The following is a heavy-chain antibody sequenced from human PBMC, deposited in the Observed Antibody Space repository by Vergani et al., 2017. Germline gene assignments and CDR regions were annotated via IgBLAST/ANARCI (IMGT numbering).Heavy chain of an antibody. CDR1: GFTFSSYA. J-gene: IGHJ3*02. D-gene: IGHD3-22*01. V-gene: IGHV3-23*04. CDR3: AKTSRITMIVVVITDAFDI. CDR2: ISGSGGST. Sequence: EVQLVESGGGLVQPGGSLKLSCAASGFTFSSYAMSWVRQAPGKGLEWVSAISGSGGSTYYADSVKGRFTISRDNSKNTLYLQMNSLRAEDTAVYYCAKTSRITMIVVVITDAFDIWGQGTMVTVSS.